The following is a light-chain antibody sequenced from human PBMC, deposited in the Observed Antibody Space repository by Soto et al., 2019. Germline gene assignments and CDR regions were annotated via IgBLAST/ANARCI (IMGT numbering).Light chain of an antibody. CDR3: QQYNSYWT. V-gene: IGKV1-5*03. Sequence: DIQMTQSPSTLSASVGDRVTITCRASQSISSWLAWYQKKPGKAPKLLIYKASSLESGVPSRFSGSGSWTEFTLTISSLQPDDFATYYCQQYNSYWTFGQGTKVEIK. CDR1: QSISSW. CDR2: KAS. J-gene: IGKJ1*01.